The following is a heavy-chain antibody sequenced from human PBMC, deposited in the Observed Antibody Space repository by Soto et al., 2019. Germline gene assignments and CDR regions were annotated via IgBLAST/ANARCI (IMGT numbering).Heavy chain of an antibody. D-gene: IGHD6-19*01. CDR2: ISYDGSNK. Sequence: SLRLSCAASGFTFRSCGMHWVRQAPGPGLEGGAVISYDGSNKYYADSVKGRFTISRDNSENTLTLQMNTLRAEDTAVYYCVKDYSSSGWYSDYWGQGALVTVSS. CDR1: GFTFRSCG. V-gene: IGHV3-30*18. CDR3: VKDYSSSGWYSDY. J-gene: IGHJ4*02.